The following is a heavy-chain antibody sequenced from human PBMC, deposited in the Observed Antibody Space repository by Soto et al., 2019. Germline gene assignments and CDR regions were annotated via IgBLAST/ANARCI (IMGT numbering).Heavy chain of an antibody. CDR1: GFTFSHYG. D-gene: IGHD6-19*01. CDR2: ISFDGSNK. Sequence: GGSLRLSCASSGFTFSHYGMHWVRQAPGKGLEWVAVISFDGSNKYYADSVKDRFTISRDNSKNTLFLQMNSLRADDTAVFYCAKAPAVAGVSLMNYYYYGVDVWGQGTTVPVSS. V-gene: IGHV3-30*18. CDR3: AKAPAVAGVSLMNYYYYGVDV. J-gene: IGHJ6*02.